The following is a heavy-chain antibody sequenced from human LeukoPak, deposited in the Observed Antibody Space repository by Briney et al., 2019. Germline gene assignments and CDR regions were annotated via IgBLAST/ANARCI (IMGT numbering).Heavy chain of an antibody. CDR3: ASGEYCGGDCYSDY. CDR1: GGTFSSYA. Sequence: SVKVSCKASGGTFSSYAISGVRQAPGQGLEWMGGIIPIFGTANYAQKFQGRVTITADESTSTAYMELSSLRSEDTAVYYCASGEYCGGDCYSDYWGQGTLVTVSS. CDR2: IIPIFGTA. J-gene: IGHJ4*02. D-gene: IGHD2-21*01. V-gene: IGHV1-69*13.